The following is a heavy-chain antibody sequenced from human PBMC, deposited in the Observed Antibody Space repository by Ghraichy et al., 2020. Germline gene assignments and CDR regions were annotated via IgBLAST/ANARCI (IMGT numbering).Heavy chain of an antibody. CDR2: IRYDGGNT. Sequence: GGSLRLSCAASGFIFSDYGMHWVRQAPGKGLEWVAFIRYDGGNTYYADSVKGRFSISRDNSKNTLYLQMDSLRPEDTAVYYCAKHPPGTRDYYFDYWGQGTLVTVSS. J-gene: IGHJ4*02. CDR1: GFIFSDYG. V-gene: IGHV3-30*02. D-gene: IGHD3-10*01. CDR3: AKHPPGTRDYYFDY.